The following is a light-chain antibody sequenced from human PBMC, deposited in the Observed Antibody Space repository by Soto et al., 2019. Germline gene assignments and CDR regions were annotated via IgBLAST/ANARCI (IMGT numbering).Light chain of an antibody. J-gene: IGKJ1*01. Sequence: EIVMTQSPATLSVSPGERATLSCRASQSVSSNLAWYQQKPGQAPRLLIYGASTRATGIPARFSGSGSGTEFTLTISSLQSEDFAVYYCKQYNNWRRTFGQGNKVEIK. V-gene: IGKV3-15*01. CDR3: KQYNNWRRT. CDR2: GAS. CDR1: QSVSSN.